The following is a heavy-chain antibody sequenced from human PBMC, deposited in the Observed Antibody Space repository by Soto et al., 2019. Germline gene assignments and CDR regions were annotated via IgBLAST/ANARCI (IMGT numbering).Heavy chain of an antibody. CDR3: ARDPCSGGSCYSNAFDI. D-gene: IGHD2-15*01. J-gene: IGHJ3*02. V-gene: IGHV3-53*04. CDR1: GFTVSSNY. Sequence: EVQLVESGGGLVQPGGSLRLSCAASGFTVSSNYMSWVRQAPGKGLEWVSVIYSGGSTYYADSVKGRFTISRHNSKNTLYLQMNSLRAEDTAVYYCARDPCSGGSCYSNAFDIWGHGTMVTVSS. CDR2: IYSGGST.